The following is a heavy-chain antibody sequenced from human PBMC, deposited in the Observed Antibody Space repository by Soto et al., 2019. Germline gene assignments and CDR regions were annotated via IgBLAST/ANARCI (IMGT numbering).Heavy chain of an antibody. V-gene: IGHV4-39*01. CDR3: GRLEGLATISYYFDY. Sequence: SETLSLTCTVYGGSVSSSIYYWGWVRQPPGKGLEWIGSVYYSGSTYYNPSLESRVTISVDKSKNQFSLELMSLSAADTAVYYCGRLEGLATISYYFDYWGQGALVTVSS. D-gene: IGHD3-9*01. CDR2: VYYSGST. CDR1: GGSVSSSIYY. J-gene: IGHJ4*02.